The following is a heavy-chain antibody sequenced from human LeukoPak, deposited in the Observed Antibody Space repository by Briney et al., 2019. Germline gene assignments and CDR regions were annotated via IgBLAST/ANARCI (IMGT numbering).Heavy chain of an antibody. J-gene: IGHJ3*02. D-gene: IGHD3-10*02. CDR2: INHSGST. CDR1: GGSFSGYY. CDR3: ARGESITMFGVPRDAFDI. V-gene: IGHV4-34*01. Sequence: SETLSLTCAVYGGSFSGYYWSWIRQPPGKGLEWIGEINHSGSTNYNPSLKSRVTISVDTSKNQFPLKLSSVTAADTAVYYCARGESITMFGVPRDAFDIWGQGTMVTVSS.